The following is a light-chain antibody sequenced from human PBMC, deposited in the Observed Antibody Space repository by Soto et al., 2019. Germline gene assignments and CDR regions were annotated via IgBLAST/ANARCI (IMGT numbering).Light chain of an antibody. CDR3: QQSYITPQT. V-gene: IGKV1-39*01. J-gene: IGKJ2*01. CDR2: AAS. CDR1: QSINTY. Sequence: DIQMTQSPSSLFASVRDRVTITCRASQSINTYLNWYQQKPGRAPNLLIFAASTLQSGVPSRFSGRGSGTEFTLTIISLQPEDFATYYCQQSYITPQTFGQGTKLEIK.